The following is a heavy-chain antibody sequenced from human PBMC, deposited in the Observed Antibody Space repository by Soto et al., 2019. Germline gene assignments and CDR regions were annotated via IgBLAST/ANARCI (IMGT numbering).Heavy chain of an antibody. Sequence: PSETLSLTCAVYGGSFSGYYWSWIRQPPGKGLEWIGEINHSGSTNYNPSLKSRVTISVDTSKNQFSLKLSSVTAADTAVYYCAREPPHTMVRGVKLYYFDYWGQGTLVTVSS. J-gene: IGHJ4*02. CDR3: AREPPHTMVRGVKLYYFDY. CDR1: GGSFSGYY. CDR2: INHSGST. D-gene: IGHD3-10*01. V-gene: IGHV4-34*01.